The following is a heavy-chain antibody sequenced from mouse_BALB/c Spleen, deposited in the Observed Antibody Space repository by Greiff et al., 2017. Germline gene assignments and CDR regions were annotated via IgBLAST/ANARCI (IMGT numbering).Heavy chain of an antibody. J-gene: IGHJ3*01. CDR1: GFNIKDYY. CDR3: ARSGPFAY. CDR2: IDPANGNT. D-gene: IGHD3-1*01. V-gene: IGHV14-1*02. Sequence: VQLQQSGAELVRPGALVKLSCKASGFNIKDYYMHWVKQRPEQGLEWIGRIDPANGNTKYDPKFQGKATITADTSSNTAYLQLSSLTSEDTAVYYCARSGPFAYWGQGTLVTVSA.